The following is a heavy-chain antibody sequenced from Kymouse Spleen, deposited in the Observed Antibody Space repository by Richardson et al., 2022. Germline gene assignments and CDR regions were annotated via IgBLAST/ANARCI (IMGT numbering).Heavy chain of an antibody. CDR2: IWYDGSNK. D-gene: IGHD4-17*01. CDR3: AREDYGDYLGYYYYGMDV. J-gene: IGHJ6*02. Sequence: QVQLVESGGGVVQPGRSLRLSCAASGFTFSSYGMHWVRQAPGKGLEWVAVIWYDGSNKYYADSVKGRFTISRDNSKNTLYLQMNSLRAEDTAVYYCAREDYGDYLGYYYYGMDVWGQGTTVTVSS. V-gene: IGHV3-33*01. CDR1: GFTFSSYG.